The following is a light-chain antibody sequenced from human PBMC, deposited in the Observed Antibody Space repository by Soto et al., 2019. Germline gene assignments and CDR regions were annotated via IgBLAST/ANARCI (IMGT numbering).Light chain of an antibody. CDR2: GAS. Sequence: ELLSTLYAAKMTLYGKERATXSCRASQSVSSNYLAWCQQKPGQAPRLLIYGASTRATGIPARFSASGSGTDFTLTISRLEPEDSAVYFCQQYAVRPTTLAQGTIVEIK. V-gene: IGKV3-20*01. CDR1: QSVSSNY. J-gene: IGKJ5*01. CDR3: QQYAVRPTT.